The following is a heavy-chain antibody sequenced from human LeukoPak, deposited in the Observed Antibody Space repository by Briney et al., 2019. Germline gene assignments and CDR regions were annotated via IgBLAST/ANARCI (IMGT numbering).Heavy chain of an antibody. CDR1: GYTFTSYD. CDR2: MNPNSGNT. V-gene: IGHV1-8*01. Sequence: ASVKVSCKASGYTFTSYDINWVRQATGQGLEWVGWMNPNSGNTGYAQKFQGRVTMTRNTSISTAYMELSSLRSEDTAVYYCARGGSRELQYSSSIFDYWGQGTLVTVSS. CDR3: ARGGSRELQYSSSIFDY. J-gene: IGHJ4*02. D-gene: IGHD6-6*01.